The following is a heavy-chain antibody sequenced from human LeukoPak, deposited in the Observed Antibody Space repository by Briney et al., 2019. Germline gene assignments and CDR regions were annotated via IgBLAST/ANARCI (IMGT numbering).Heavy chain of an antibody. CDR1: GYTFTNYY. Sequence: ASVKVSCKASGYTFTNYYMHWVRQAPGQGLEWMGIINPSGGSTNYAQKFQGRVTMTRDTSTSTVYMELSSLRAEDTAVYYCAKDWSDFHYWGQGTLVTVSS. J-gene: IGHJ4*02. V-gene: IGHV1-46*01. CDR3: AKDWSDFHY. CDR2: INPSGGST.